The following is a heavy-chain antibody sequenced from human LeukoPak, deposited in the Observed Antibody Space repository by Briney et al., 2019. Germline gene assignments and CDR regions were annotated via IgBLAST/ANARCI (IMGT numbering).Heavy chain of an antibody. CDR2: IYYTGTT. Sequence: SETLSLTCIVSGGISSSYYWGSVRQPPGKGLECVASIYYTGTTYYNPSLKSRLTISVDTSKSQFSLGLSSVTAADTAVYYCARIPYYYDSTVPRWAFDVWDQGTMVTVSS. V-gene: IGHV4-39*01. D-gene: IGHD3-22*01. CDR1: GGISSSYY. CDR3: ARIPYYYDSTVPRWAFDV. J-gene: IGHJ3*01.